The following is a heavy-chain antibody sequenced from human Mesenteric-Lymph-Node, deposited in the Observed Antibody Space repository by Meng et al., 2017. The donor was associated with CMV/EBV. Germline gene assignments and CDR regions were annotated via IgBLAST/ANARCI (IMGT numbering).Heavy chain of an antibody. CDR1: GFTFSSYS. V-gene: IGHV3-48*04. J-gene: IGHJ4*02. Sequence: GESLNSCAASGFTFSSYSMNWVRQAPGKGLEWVSYISSSSTIYYADSVKGRFTISRDNAKNSLYLQMNSLRAEDTAVYYCARDVGLRWPKDYWGQGTLVTVSS. CDR2: ISSSSTI. D-gene: IGHD4-23*01. CDR3: ARDVGLRWPKDY.